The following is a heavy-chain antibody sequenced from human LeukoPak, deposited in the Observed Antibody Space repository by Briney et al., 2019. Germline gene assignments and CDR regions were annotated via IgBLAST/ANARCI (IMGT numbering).Heavy chain of an antibody. CDR3: ARDDPGSNGMDV. Sequence: ASVKVSCKASGYTFTGYYMHWVRQAPGQGLEWMGWINPNSGGTNYAQKFQGRVTMTRDTSISTAYMELSRLRSDDTAVYYCARDDPGSNGMDVWGQGTTVTVSS. CDR2: INPNSGGT. J-gene: IGHJ6*02. CDR1: GYTFTGYY. V-gene: IGHV1-2*02.